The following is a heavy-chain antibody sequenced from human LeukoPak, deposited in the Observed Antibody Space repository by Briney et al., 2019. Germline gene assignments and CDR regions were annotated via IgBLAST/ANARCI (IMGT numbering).Heavy chain of an antibody. Sequence: GASVKVSCKASGYTFTGYYIHWVRQAPGQGLEWMGWINPNSGGTNYAQKFQGRVTMTRDTSVNTAYMELSRLRSDDTAVYYCATDGRGIAAAGTNWYFQHWGRGTLVTVSS. J-gene: IGHJ1*01. D-gene: IGHD6-13*01. V-gene: IGHV1-2*02. CDR3: ATDGRGIAAAGTNWYFQH. CDR1: GYTFTGYY. CDR2: INPNSGGT.